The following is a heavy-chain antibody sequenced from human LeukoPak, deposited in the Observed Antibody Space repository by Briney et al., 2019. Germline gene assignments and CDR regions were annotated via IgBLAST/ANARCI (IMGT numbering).Heavy chain of an antibody. J-gene: IGHJ3*02. CDR1: GGTFSSYA. V-gene: IGHV1-69*05. CDR2: IIPIFGTA. Sequence: SVKVSCKASGGTFSSYAISWVRQAPGQGLEWMGRIIPIFGTANYAQKFQGRVTITTDESTSTAYMELSSLRSEDTAVYYCARDSAVIVPDAFDIWGQGTMVTVSS. CDR3: ARDSAVIVPDAFDI. D-gene: IGHD2/OR15-2a*01.